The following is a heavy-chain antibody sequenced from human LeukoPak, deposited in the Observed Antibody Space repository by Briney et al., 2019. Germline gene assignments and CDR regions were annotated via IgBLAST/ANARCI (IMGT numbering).Heavy chain of an antibody. Sequence: PSETLSLTCTVSGGSISSYYWSWIRQHPGKGLEWIGYIYYSGSTYYNPSLKSRVTISVDTSKNQFSLKLSSVTAADTAVYYCASTDTYYYDSSGLDYWGQGTLVTVSS. CDR1: GGSISSYY. CDR2: IYYSGST. CDR3: ASTDTYYYDSSGLDY. D-gene: IGHD3-22*01. V-gene: IGHV4-59*06. J-gene: IGHJ4*02.